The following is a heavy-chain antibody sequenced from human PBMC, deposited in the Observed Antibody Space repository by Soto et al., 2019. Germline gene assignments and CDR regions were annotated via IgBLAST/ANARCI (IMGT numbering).Heavy chain of an antibody. CDR3: AADEGDYDFWSGYVSYYYYGMDV. D-gene: IGHD3-3*01. Sequence: SVKVSCKASGFTFTSSAVQWVRQARGQRLEWIGWIVVGSGNTNYAQKFQERVTITRDMSTSTAYMELSSLRSEDTAVYYCAADEGDYDFWSGYVSYYYYGMDVWGQGTTVTVSS. CDR2: IVVGSGNT. CDR1: GFTFTSSA. V-gene: IGHV1-58*01. J-gene: IGHJ6*02.